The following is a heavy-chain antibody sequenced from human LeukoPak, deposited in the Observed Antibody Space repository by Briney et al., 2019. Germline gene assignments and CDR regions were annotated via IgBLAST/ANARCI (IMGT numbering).Heavy chain of an antibody. Sequence: GRSLRLSCAASGFTFSSYAMHWVRQAPGKGLEWVAVISYDGSNKYYADSVKGRFTIPRDNSKNTLYLQMNSLRAEDTAVYYCARDSSRYSSSWCLSYWGQGTLVTVSS. D-gene: IGHD6-13*01. J-gene: IGHJ4*02. CDR1: GFTFSSYA. CDR2: ISYDGSNK. V-gene: IGHV3-30*04. CDR3: ARDSSRYSSSWCLSY.